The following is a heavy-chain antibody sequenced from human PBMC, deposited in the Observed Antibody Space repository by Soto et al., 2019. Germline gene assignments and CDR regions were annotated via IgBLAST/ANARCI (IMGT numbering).Heavy chain of an antibody. CDR3: AKDSTAYSSSYDFDY. Sequence: EVQLLESGGGLVQPGGSLRLSCAASGFTFSSYAMSWVRQAPGKGLEWVSAISGSGGSTYYADSVKGRFTISGDNSKNTLYLQMNSLRAEDTAVYYCAKDSTAYSSSYDFDYWGQGTLVTVSS. J-gene: IGHJ4*02. CDR1: GFTFSSYA. D-gene: IGHD6-6*01. CDR2: ISGSGGST. V-gene: IGHV3-23*01.